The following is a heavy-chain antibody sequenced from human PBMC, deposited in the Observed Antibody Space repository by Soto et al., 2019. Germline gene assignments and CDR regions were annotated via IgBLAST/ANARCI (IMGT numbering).Heavy chain of an antibody. CDR3: ARSEMTMGYYYYYGMDV. V-gene: IGHV5-51*01. D-gene: IGHD3-10*01. Sequence: PGESLKISCKGSGYSFTSYWIGWVRQMPGKGLEWMGIIYPGDSDTRYSPSFQGQVTISADKSISTAYLQWSSLKASDTAMYYCARSEMTMGYYYYYGMDVWGQRTTVTVSS. J-gene: IGHJ6*02. CDR2: IYPGDSDT. CDR1: GYSFTSYW.